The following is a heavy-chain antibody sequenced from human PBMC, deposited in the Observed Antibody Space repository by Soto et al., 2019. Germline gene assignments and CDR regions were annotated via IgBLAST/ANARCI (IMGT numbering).Heavy chain of an antibody. D-gene: IGHD2-2*01. CDR3: ATLLGSHQHYYFGIDV. CDR2: IYYSGGT. V-gene: IGHV4-31*03. J-gene: IGHJ6*02. CDR1: GYSMTSGGSY. Sequence: TLSLTCTLYGYSMTSGGSYWSWIRHLPGKGLEWIGYIYYSGGTQFNPSLKSRVSMSVDTSKNQFSLRLSSVTAADTAVYYCATLLGSHQHYYFGIDVWGQGTTVT.